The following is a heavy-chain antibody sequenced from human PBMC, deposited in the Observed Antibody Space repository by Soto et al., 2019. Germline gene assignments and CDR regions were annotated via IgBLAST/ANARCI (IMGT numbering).Heavy chain of an antibody. CDR1: GASISYHY. CDR3: ASRCYTSGALFYY. J-gene: IGHJ4*02. V-gene: IGHV4-59*11. CDR2: IHNGGST. D-gene: IGHD3-16*02. Sequence: QVQLHESGPGLVKTSETLSLTCTVSGASISYHYYMWIRQSPGMVLEYIGYIHNGGSTNYNPSLMSRVINSVDTSKNQFSLTLTSVTAADTAVYYCASRCYTSGALFYYWGQGAPVTVSS.